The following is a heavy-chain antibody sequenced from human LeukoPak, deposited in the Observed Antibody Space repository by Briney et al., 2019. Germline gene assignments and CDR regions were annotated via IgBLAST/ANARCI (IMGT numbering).Heavy chain of an antibody. CDR3: ARDLLSYYDFWSGYSDY. Sequence: GGSLRLSCAASGFTFSSYSMNWVRQAPGKGLEWVSSISSSSSYIYYADSVKGRFTISRDNAKNSLYLQMNGLRAEDTAVYYCARDLLSYYDFWSGYSDYWGQGTLVTVSS. CDR2: ISSSSSYI. D-gene: IGHD3-3*01. J-gene: IGHJ4*02. CDR1: GFTFSSYS. V-gene: IGHV3-21*01.